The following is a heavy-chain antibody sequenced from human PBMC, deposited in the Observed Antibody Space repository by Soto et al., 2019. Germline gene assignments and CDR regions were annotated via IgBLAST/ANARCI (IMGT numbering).Heavy chain of an antibody. V-gene: IGHV3-23*01. CDR2: VTGSGLST. CDR3: AKDSARDYFQH. Sequence: GGSLRLSCVFSGDSFSTYVMNWVRQAPGKGLEWVSGVTGSGLSTWYADSVKGRFTISRDNPKNTVFLQMNSLRVEDTAAYYCAKDSARDYFQHWGQGTLVTVSS. J-gene: IGHJ1*01. D-gene: IGHD3-10*01. CDR1: GDSFSTYV.